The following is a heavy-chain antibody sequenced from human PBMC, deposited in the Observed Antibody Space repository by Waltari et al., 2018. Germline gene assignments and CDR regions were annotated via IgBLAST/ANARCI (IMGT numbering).Heavy chain of an antibody. CDR3: ARSRVVTSYYYYGMDV. Sequence: QVQLLQSGPEVKKPGSPVKVSCKASGRTLRRYALIWLRQAPGQGLEWMGGIIPIFGTADYAQKFQGRVTITADESTSTAYMELSSLRSEDTAVYYCARSRVVTSYYYYGMDVWGQGTTVTVSS. CDR1: GRTLRRYA. CDR2: IIPIFGTA. D-gene: IGHD2-21*02. J-gene: IGHJ6*02. V-gene: IGHV1-69*01.